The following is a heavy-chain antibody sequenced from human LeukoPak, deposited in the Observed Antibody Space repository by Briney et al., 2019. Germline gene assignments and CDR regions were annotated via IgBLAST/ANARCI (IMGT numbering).Heavy chain of an antibody. Sequence: GRSLRLSCAASGFTFSSYVMTWVRQAPGKGLEWVSTISGSGSSTYYADSVKGRFTISRDNSKNTLYLQMNSLRAEDMAVYYCAEYCSGASCYSRLDYWGQGTLVTVSS. CDR1: GFTFSSYV. CDR2: ISGSGSST. CDR3: AEYCSGASCYSRLDY. V-gene: IGHV3-23*01. D-gene: IGHD2-15*01. J-gene: IGHJ4*02.